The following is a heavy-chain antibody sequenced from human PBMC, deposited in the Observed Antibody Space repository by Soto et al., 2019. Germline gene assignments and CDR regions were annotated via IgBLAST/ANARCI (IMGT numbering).Heavy chain of an antibody. CDR3: ARAKLDIVVVPAARYYYYGMDV. J-gene: IGHJ6*02. V-gene: IGHV3-33*01. D-gene: IGHD2-2*03. CDR2: IWYDGSNK. CDR1: GFTFSSYG. Sequence: GGSLRLSCAASGFTFSSYGMHWVRQAPGKGLEWVAVIWYDGSNKYYADSVKGRFTISRDNSKNTLYLQMNSLRAEDTAVYYCARAKLDIVVVPAARYYYYGMDVWGQGTTVTVSS.